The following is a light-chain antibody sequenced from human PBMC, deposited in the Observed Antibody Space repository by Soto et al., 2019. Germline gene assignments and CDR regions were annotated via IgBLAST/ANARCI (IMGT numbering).Light chain of an antibody. CDR1: GTDVGAYDY. V-gene: IGLV2-14*03. CDR3: SSYTSSSIVYA. Sequence: QSVLTQPASAYGSPGQSITISCTGTGTDVGAYDYVSCYQQHPGKAPKLVIYDVNNRPSGVSSRFSGSKSGNTASLTISGLQAEDEADYYCSSYTSSSIVYAFGTGTKVTVL. CDR2: DVN. J-gene: IGLJ1*01.